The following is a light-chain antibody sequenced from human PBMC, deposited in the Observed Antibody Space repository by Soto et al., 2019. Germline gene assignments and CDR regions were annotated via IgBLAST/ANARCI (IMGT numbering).Light chain of an antibody. Sequence: QSVLTQAPSVSAAPGQRVTISCSGSSSNIGNNYVSWYQHLPGTAPKLLIYENNKRPSGIPDRFSGSKSGTSATLGITGLQTGDEADYYCGTWDSRLSAVVFGGGTKLTVL. J-gene: IGLJ2*01. V-gene: IGLV1-51*02. CDR1: SSNIGNNY. CDR3: GTWDSRLSAVV. CDR2: ENN.